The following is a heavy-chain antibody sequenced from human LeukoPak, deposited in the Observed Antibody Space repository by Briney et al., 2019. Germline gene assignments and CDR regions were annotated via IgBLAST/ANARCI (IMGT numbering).Heavy chain of an antibody. V-gene: IGHV3-33*01. Sequence: GGSLRLSCAASGFTFSNYGMHWVRQAPGKGLEWVALIWYDGSNKYYTDSVKGRLTISRDNSKDTLFLQMNGLRAEDTAVYYCAREGPRGNSQFDYWGQGTLVTVSS. J-gene: IGHJ4*02. CDR1: GFTFSNYG. D-gene: IGHD2/OR15-2a*01. CDR2: IWYDGSNK. CDR3: AREGPRGNSQFDY.